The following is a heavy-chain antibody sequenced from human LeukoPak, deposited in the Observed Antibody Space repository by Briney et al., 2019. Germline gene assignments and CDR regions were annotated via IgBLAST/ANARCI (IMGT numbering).Heavy chain of an antibody. CDR3: ARAFLSSSWYRGFDP. J-gene: IGHJ5*02. Sequence: PGGSLRLSCAASGFTFSSYWMSWVRQAPGKGLEWVSSISFSSTHIYYADSIQGRFTISRDNAENSLYLQMNSLRAEDTAVYYCARAFLSSSWYRGFDPWGQGTLVTVSS. CDR2: ISFSSTHI. V-gene: IGHV3-21*01. CDR1: GFTFSSYW. D-gene: IGHD6-13*01.